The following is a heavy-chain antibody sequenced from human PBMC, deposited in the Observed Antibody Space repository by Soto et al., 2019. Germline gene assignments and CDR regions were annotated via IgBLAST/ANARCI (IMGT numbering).Heavy chain of an antibody. D-gene: IGHD6-13*01. V-gene: IGHV4-59*01. CDR2: IYYSGTT. CDR1: GASIRSTY. CDR3: ARDQLGYSSPHFFDQ. J-gene: IGHJ4*02. Sequence: SETLSLTCTVSGASIRSTYWSWIRQSPGKGLEWIGYIYYSGTTNYNPSLKNRVTISVDTSKNQFSLKVSSVTAADTAVYLCARDQLGYSSPHFFDQWGQGTLVTVSS.